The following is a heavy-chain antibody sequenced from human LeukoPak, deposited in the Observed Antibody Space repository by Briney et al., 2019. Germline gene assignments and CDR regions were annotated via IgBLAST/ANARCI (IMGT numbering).Heavy chain of an antibody. V-gene: IGHV3-48*03. J-gene: IGHJ4*02. CDR2: IGRGYGIT. CDR1: GFTFSNYQ. CDR3: ARETAHY. Sequence: PGGSQRLSCAASGFTFSNYQFNWVRQAPGQGLEWVSYIGRGYGITYYADSVKGRFTVSRDDATNSLYLQMHSLRAEDTGPYYCARETAHYSGQGILVTVSS.